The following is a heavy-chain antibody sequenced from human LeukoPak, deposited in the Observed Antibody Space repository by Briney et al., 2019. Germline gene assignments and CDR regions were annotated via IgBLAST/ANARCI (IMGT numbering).Heavy chain of an antibody. CDR3: TELGITMIGGV. D-gene: IGHD3-10*02. CDR1: GFTFSSYS. CDR2: ISSSGSTI. Sequence: GGSLRLSCAASGFTFSSYSMNWVRQAPGKGLECVSYISSSGSTIYYADSVKGRFTIPRDNAKNSLYLQMNSLRAEDTAVYYCTELGITMIGGVWGKGTTVTISS. V-gene: IGHV3-48*04. J-gene: IGHJ6*04.